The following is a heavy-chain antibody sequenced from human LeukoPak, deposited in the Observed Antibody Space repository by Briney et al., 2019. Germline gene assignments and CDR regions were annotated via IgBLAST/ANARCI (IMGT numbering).Heavy chain of an antibody. CDR1: GFTFSSYW. J-gene: IGHJ4*02. Sequence: GGSLRLSCAASGFTFSSYWMSWVRQAPGKGLEWVANIKQDGSEKYYVDSVKGRFTISRDNAKNSLYLQMNSLRAEDTAVYYCARIGGCNGGSCYSRYYFDYWGQGTLVTVSS. V-gene: IGHV3-7*01. CDR2: IKQDGSEK. D-gene: IGHD2-15*01. CDR3: ARIGGCNGGSCYSRYYFDY.